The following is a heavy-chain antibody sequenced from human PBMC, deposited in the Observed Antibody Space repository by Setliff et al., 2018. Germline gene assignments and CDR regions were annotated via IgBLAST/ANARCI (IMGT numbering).Heavy chain of an antibody. CDR2: INPNRGAT. V-gene: IGHV1-2*02. Sequence: ASVKVSCKTSGYTFSDYYVHWVRQAPRQGLEWMGWINPNRGATNFARRFEGRVTLTRDTSINTAYMELSRLRHDDTAIYYCAKDGSSVVRFLEWSHKDYYYMDVWGKGTTVTVS. CDR1: GYTFSDYY. CDR3: AKDGSSVVRFLEWSHKDYYYMDV. J-gene: IGHJ6*03. D-gene: IGHD3-3*01.